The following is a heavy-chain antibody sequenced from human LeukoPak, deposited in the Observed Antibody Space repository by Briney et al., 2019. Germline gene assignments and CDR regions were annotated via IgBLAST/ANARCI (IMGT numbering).Heavy chain of an antibody. Sequence: ASVKVSCKASGGTFSSYAISWVRQAPGQGLEWMGGIIPIFGTANYAQKFQGRVTITTDESTSTAYMELSSLRSEDTAVYYCASVSSYYDSRGYYYYMDVWGKGTTVTVSS. D-gene: IGHD3-22*01. CDR2: IIPIFGTA. CDR1: GGTFSSYA. CDR3: ASVSSYYDSRGYYYYMDV. J-gene: IGHJ6*03. V-gene: IGHV1-69*05.